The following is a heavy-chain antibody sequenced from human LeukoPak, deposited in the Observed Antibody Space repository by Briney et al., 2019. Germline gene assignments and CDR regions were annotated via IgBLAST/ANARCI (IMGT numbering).Heavy chain of an antibody. V-gene: IGHV3-74*01. CDR3: ARIFQVGAAA. J-gene: IGHJ5*02. D-gene: IGHD1-26*01. CDR2: INSHWSST. Sequence: PGGSLRLSCAASGFTFSSYWMHWVRQAPGKGLVWVSRINSHWSSTLYADSAKGRFTISRDNAKNTLYLQMNRLRGEGTAVYYCARIFQVGAAAWGQGTLVTVSS. CDR1: GFTFSSYW.